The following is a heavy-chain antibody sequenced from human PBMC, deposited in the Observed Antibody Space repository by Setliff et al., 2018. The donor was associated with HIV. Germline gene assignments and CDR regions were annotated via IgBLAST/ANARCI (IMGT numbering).Heavy chain of an antibody. Sequence: ASVKVSCKASGYTFTSYGISWVRQAPGQGLEWMGWISAYNGNTNYAQKLQGRVTMTTDTSTSTAYTELRSLRSDDTAVYYCARVGILLWFGELTEAPLDYWGQGTLVTVSS. CDR2: ISAYNGNT. CDR3: ARVGILLWFGELTEAPLDY. CDR1: GYTFTSYG. V-gene: IGHV1-18*01. D-gene: IGHD3-10*01. J-gene: IGHJ4*02.